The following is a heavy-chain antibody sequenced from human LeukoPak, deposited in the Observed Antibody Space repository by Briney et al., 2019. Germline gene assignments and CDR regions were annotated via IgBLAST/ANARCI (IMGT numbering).Heavy chain of an antibody. CDR2: IYYSGST. J-gene: IGHJ4*02. CDR1: GGSISSSSYY. D-gene: IGHD6-19*01. Sequence: SETLSLTCTVSGGSISSSSYYWGWLRQPPGRGLEWIGSIYYSGSTYYNPSLKSRVTISVDTSKNQISLKLSSVTAADTAVYYCASDSSGWYTFDYWGQGTLVTVSS. V-gene: IGHV4-39*07. CDR3: ASDSSGWYTFDY.